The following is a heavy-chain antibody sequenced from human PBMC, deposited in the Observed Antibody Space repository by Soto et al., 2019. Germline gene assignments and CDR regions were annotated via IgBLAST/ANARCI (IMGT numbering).Heavy chain of an antibody. CDR3: AKDHRSAPGTSGDNYYYYYGMYV. J-gene: IGHJ6*02. D-gene: IGHD6-13*01. CDR1: GFTFGSYA. CDR2: TSGSGASA. Sequence: GGSLRLSCAASGFTFGSYAMNWVHQAPGKGLEWVSGTSGSGASAYYADSVKGRFTISRDNSKNTLSLQMNSLRAEDTAVYYCAKDHRSAPGTSGDNYYYYYGMYVWGQGTTVTVSS. V-gene: IGHV3-23*01.